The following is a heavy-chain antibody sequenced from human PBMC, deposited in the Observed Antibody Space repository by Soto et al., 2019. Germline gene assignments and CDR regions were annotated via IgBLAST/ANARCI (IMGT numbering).Heavy chain of an antibody. CDR3: AREVATPYYYYGMDV. J-gene: IGHJ6*02. Sequence: EVQLVESGGGLVKPGGSLRLSCAASGFTFSSYSMNWVRQAPGKGLEWVSSISSSSSYIYYADSVKGRFTISRDNAKNSQYLQMNSLRAEDTAVYYCAREVATPYYYYGMDVWGQGTTVTVSS. CDR1: GFTFSSYS. V-gene: IGHV3-21*01. CDR2: ISSSSSYI.